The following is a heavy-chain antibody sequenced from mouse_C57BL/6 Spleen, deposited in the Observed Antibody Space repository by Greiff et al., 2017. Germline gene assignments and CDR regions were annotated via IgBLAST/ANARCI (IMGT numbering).Heavy chain of an antibody. CDR1: GFTFTDYY. CDR3: ARSVEENAMDY. J-gene: IGHJ4*01. Sequence: DVKLVESGGGLVQPGGSLSLSCAASGFTFTDYYMSWVRQPPGKALEWLGFIRNKANGYTTEYSASVKGRFTISRDNSQSILYLPMNALRAEDSATYYCARSVEENAMDYWGQGTSVTVSS. CDR2: IRNKANGYTT. D-gene: IGHD1-1*01. V-gene: IGHV7-3*01.